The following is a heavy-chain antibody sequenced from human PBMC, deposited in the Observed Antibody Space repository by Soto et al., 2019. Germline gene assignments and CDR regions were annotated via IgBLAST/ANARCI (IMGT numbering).Heavy chain of an antibody. J-gene: IGHJ6*03. CDR3: ARSGNIVATTNYYMDV. D-gene: IGHD5-12*01. Sequence: EVQLVESGGGVVRPGGSLRLSCVASGFTFDDYGMHWVRQAPGKGLGWVSGINWDGGRTGYLGSMKGRFIISRDNAKNSLYLQMNSLRAEDTALYYCARSGNIVATTNYYMDVWGNGTTVTVSS. V-gene: IGHV3-20*04. CDR1: GFTFDDYG. CDR2: INWDGGRT.